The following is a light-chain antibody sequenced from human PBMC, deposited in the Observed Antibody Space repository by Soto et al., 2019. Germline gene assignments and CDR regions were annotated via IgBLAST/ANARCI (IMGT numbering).Light chain of an antibody. CDR2: EVS. J-gene: IGLJ3*02. CDR1: SSDVGSYNF. CDR3: CSYAGNSGV. Sequence: QSALTQPASVSGSPGQSIIISCTGTSSDVGSYNFVSWYQKHPGKAPKLMIYEVSKRPSGVSNRFSGSKSGNTASLTISGLQPEDEADYYCCSYAGNSGVFGGGTKRTVL. V-gene: IGLV2-23*02.